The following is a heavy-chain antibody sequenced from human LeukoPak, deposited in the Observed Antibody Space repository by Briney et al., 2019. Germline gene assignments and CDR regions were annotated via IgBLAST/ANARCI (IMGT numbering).Heavy chain of an antibody. CDR1: GYSISSGYY. CDR3: ARGGCSSTSCYSSFDY. D-gene: IGHD2-2*01. Sequence: PSETLSLTCAVSGYSISSGYYWGWIRQPPGKGLEWIGSIYHSGSTYYNPSLKSRVTISVDTSKNQFSLKLSSVTAADTAVYYCARGGCSSTSCYSSFDYWGRGTLVTVSS. V-gene: IGHV4-38-2*01. CDR2: IYHSGST. J-gene: IGHJ4*02.